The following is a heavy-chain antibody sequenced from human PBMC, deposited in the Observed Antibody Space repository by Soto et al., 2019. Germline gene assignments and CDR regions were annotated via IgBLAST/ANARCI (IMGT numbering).Heavy chain of an antibody. CDR1: GFIFNDYY. CDR3: TRARSSDAWTSFDC. D-gene: IGHD1-1*01. CDR2: ISSSGKTI. Sequence: PGGSLRLSCAASGFIFNDYYMSWIRQAPGKGLEWVSYISSSGKTIIYADSVKGRFTISRDNTKNSLFLQVTSLRAEDTAVYYCTRARSSDAWTSFDCWGQGSLVTVSS. V-gene: IGHV3-11*01. J-gene: IGHJ4*02.